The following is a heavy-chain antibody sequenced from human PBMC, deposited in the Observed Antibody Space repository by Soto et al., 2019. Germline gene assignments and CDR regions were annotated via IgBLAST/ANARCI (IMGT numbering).Heavy chain of an antibody. D-gene: IGHD3-3*01. CDR3: EREMDFWSGHTSY. Sequence: SETLSVTWSVAGGSISSISYYWGWIRQPPGKGLEWIGSIYYSGSTYYNPSLKSRVTISVDTSKNQFSLKLSSVTAADTAVYYCEREMDFWSGHTSYWGQGTPVTVSS. J-gene: IGHJ4*02. CDR2: IYYSGST. V-gene: IGHV4-39*02. CDR1: GGSISSISYY.